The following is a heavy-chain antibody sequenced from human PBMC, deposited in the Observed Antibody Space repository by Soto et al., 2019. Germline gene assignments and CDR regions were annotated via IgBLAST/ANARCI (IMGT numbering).Heavy chain of an antibody. CDR3: VRHAQWLIRAY. CDR2: IYSSENT. CDR1: GGSVSSNSYS. V-gene: IGHV4-39*01. Sequence: SETLSLTCTVSGGSVSSNSYSWGWIRQSPGKGLEWIGTIYSSENTYYNPSLLSRVTISVDTSKNEFSLRLSSVTAADTAVYYCVRHAQWLIRAYWGQGSLVTVSS. J-gene: IGHJ4*02. D-gene: IGHD6-19*01.